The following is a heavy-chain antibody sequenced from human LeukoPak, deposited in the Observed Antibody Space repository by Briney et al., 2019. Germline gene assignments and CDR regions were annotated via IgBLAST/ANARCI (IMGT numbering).Heavy chain of an antibody. Sequence: PGGSLPQTCAASGFTLSNYDMNWVRQAPGKGLEWVSSISTSSRYIYYQDSVRGRFTISRDDAKNSLYLEMNSLRAEDTAVYYCARADCSSSTCYLLGSWSDPWGPWTPVTVSS. J-gene: IGHJ5*02. CDR2: ISTSSRYI. CDR3: ARADCSSSTCYLLGSWSDP. CDR1: GFTLSNYD. D-gene: IGHD2-2*01. V-gene: IGHV3-21*01.